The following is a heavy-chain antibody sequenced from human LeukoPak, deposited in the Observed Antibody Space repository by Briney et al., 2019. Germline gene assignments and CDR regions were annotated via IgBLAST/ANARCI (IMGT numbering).Heavy chain of an antibody. J-gene: IGHJ4*02. CDR3: ARVRRYSSSSRYFDY. CDR2: IIPILGIA. Sequence: ASVKVSCKASGGTFSSYAISWVRQAPGQGLEWMGRIIPILGIANYAQKLQGRVTMTTDTSTSTAYMELRNLRSDDTAVYYCARVRRYSSSSRYFDYWGQGTLVTVSS. D-gene: IGHD6-6*01. CDR1: GGTFSSYA. V-gene: IGHV1-69*04.